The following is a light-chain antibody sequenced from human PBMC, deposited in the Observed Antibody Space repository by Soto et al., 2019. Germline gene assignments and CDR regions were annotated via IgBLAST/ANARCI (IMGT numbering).Light chain of an antibody. CDR2: EVS. J-gene: IGLJ2*01. V-gene: IGLV2-23*02. Sequence: QSALTQPASVSGSPGQSITISCTGASSDVGSFDLVSWYQQHPGKTPKLMIYEVSERPSGVSNRFSGSKSANTASLTISGLQAEDEADYYCCSYAGGSTLVFGGGTKLTVL. CDR3: CSYAGGSTLV. CDR1: SSDVGSFDL.